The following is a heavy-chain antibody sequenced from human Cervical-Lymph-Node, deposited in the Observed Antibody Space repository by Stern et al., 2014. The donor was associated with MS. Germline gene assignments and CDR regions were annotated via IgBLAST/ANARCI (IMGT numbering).Heavy chain of an antibody. Sequence: VQLGQSEGGLVKPGGSLRLSCAASGFTFSSYSMNWVRQAPGKGLEWVSSISSSSSYIYSADSVKGRFTISRDNAKNSLYLQMSSLRAEDTAVYYCARAEYSSSSFSYWGQGTLVTVSS. J-gene: IGHJ4*02. V-gene: IGHV3-21*01. CDR1: GFTFSSYS. D-gene: IGHD6-6*01. CDR3: ARAEYSSSSFSY. CDR2: ISSSSSYI.